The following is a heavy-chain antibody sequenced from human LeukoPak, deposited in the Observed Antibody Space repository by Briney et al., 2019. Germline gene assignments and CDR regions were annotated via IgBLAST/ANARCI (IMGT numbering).Heavy chain of an antibody. CDR2: IYSGDNT. Sequence: GGSLRLSCAASGFTFSSYWMSWVRQAPGKGLEWVSVIYSGDNTYYVESVKGRFTISRDNSKNTLFLQMNRLRAEGTAVYYCAGRRVLDASFDYWGQGTLVTVSS. V-gene: IGHV3-66*02. CDR3: AGRRVLDASFDY. J-gene: IGHJ4*02. D-gene: IGHD3-16*01. CDR1: GFTFSSYW.